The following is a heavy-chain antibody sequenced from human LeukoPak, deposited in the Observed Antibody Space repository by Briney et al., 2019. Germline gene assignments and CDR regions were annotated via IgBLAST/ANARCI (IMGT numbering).Heavy chain of an antibody. CDR3: ATRSSTMVRGVIDY. D-gene: IGHD3-10*01. CDR2: ISGATDDTDYT. Sequence: GGSLRLSCAASGFTFSSSPMSWVRQAPGKGLEWVSVISGATDDTDYTYYADSVKGRFTISRDNSKNTLYLQMNSLRAEDTAVYNCATRSSTMVRGVIDYWGQGTQVTVSS. CDR1: GFTFSSSP. J-gene: IGHJ4*02. V-gene: IGHV3-23*01.